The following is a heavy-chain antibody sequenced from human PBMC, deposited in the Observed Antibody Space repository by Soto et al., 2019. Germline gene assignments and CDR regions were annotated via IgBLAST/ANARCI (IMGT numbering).Heavy chain of an antibody. CDR2: ISSSSSYI. J-gene: IGHJ6*03. CDR1: GFTFSSYS. Sequence: GGSLRLSCAASGFTFSSYSMNWVRQAPGKGLEWVSSISSSSSYIYYADSVKGRFTISRDNAKNSLYLQMNSLRAEDTAVYYCARESRSDFYMDVWGKGTTVTVSS. D-gene: IGHD3-3*01. V-gene: IGHV3-21*01. CDR3: ARESRSDFYMDV.